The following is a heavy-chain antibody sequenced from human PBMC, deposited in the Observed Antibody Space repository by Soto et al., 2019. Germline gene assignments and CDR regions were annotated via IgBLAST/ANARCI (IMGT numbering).Heavy chain of an antibody. Sequence: SETLSLTCTVSGASISGFYWSWIRKSAGKGLEWIGRIYATGTTDYNPSLKSRVMMSVDTSKKQFSLKLRSVTAADTAVYYCVRDGTKTLRDWFDPWGQAISVTVSS. D-gene: IGHD1-1*01. CDR2: IYATGTT. CDR1: GASISGFY. V-gene: IGHV4-4*07. J-gene: IGHJ5*02. CDR3: VRDGTKTLRDWFDP.